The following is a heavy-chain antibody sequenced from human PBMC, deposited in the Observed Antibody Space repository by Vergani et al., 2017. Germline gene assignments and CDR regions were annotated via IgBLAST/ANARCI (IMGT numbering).Heavy chain of an antibody. CDR3: AKLPASIAAAGASQVF. Sequence: EVQLLESGGGLVQPGGSLRLSCAASGFTFSSYAMSWVRQAPGKGLEWASAISGSGGSTYYADSVKGRFTISRDNSKNTLYLQMNSLRAEDTAVYYCAKLPASIAAAGASQVFWGQGTLVTVSS. CDR1: GFTFSSYA. V-gene: IGHV3-23*01. CDR2: ISGSGGST. D-gene: IGHD6-13*01. J-gene: IGHJ4*02.